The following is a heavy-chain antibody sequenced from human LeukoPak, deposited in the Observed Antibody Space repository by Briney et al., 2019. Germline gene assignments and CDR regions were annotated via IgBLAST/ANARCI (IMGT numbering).Heavy chain of an antibody. CDR1: GFSFISYG. D-gene: IGHD4-17*01. CDR3: AKRPSDYGDYVTYFDY. J-gene: IGHJ4*02. V-gene: IGHV3-30*18. Sequence: GGSLRLSCAASGFSFISYGMHWVRQAPGKGLEWVGVISDDGRNKNYADSVKGRFTISRDNSKDTLYLQMNSLRDEDTAVYYCAKRPSDYGDYVTYFDYWGQGTLVTVSS. CDR2: ISDDGRNK.